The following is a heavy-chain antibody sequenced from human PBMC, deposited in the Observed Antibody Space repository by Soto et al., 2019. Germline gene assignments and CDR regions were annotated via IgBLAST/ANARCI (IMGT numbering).Heavy chain of an antibody. CDR1: GFTFSNYG. CDR3: ASDLVGASDSYGLDV. CDR2: IWHDGNNK. D-gene: IGHD1-26*01. V-gene: IGHV3-33*01. Sequence: VGSLRLSCAASGFTFSNYGMHWVRQAPGKGLEWVAIIWHDGNNKYYADSVRGRFIISRDNSKNRLYLQMNSLGAEDTAVYYCASDLVGASDSYGLDVWGQGTPVTVSS. J-gene: IGHJ6*02.